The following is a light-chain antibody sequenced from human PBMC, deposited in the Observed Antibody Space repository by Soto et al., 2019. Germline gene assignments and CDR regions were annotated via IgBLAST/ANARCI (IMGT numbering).Light chain of an antibody. CDR2: ETS. CDR1: QSVDTM. CDR3: QDRSDWPPFRYT. V-gene: IGKV3-11*01. Sequence: EIVLTQSPATLSLSAGERVTLSCRSSQSVDTMVAWYQQQVGRAPRLLIYETSSRASGVPARFSGSGSGTYFTLTIRRLEPEDFEIFFFQDRSDWPPFRYTFGQGTKLEVK. J-gene: IGKJ2*01.